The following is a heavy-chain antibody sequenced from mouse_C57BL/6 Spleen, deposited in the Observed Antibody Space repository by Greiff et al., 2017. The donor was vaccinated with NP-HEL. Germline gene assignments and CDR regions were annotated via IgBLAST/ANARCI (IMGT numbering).Heavy chain of an antibody. V-gene: IGHV1-26*01. CDR3: ARRGDGNYWFAY. Sequence: EVQLQQSGPELVKPGASVKISCKASGYTFTDYYMNWVKQSHGKSLEWIGDINPNNGGTSYNQKFKGKATLTVDKSSSTAYMELRSLTSEDSAVYYCARRGDGNYWFAYWGQGTLVTVSA. CDR2: INPNNGGT. D-gene: IGHD2-1*01. CDR1: GYTFTDYY. J-gene: IGHJ3*01.